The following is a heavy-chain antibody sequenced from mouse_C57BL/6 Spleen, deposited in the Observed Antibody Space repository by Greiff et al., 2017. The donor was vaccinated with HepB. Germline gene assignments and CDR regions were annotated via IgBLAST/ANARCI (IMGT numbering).Heavy chain of an antibody. V-gene: IGHV1-15*01. Sequence: QVQLKESGAELVRPGASVTLSCKASGYTFTDYEMHWVKQTPVHGLEWIGAIDPETGGTAYNQKFKGKAILTADKSSSTAYMELRSLTSEDSAVYYCTITTVVAFDYWGQGTTLTVSS. J-gene: IGHJ2*01. CDR3: TITTVVAFDY. D-gene: IGHD1-1*01. CDR1: GYTFTDYE. CDR2: IDPETGGT.